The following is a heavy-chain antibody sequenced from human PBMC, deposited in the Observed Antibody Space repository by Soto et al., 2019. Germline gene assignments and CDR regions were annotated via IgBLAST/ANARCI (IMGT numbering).Heavy chain of an antibody. V-gene: IGHV4-31*03. Sequence: QVQLQESGPGLVKPSQTLSLTCTVSGGSISSGGYYWSWIRQHPGKGLEWIGYIYYSGSTYYNPSLKSRVTLSADTSKNQCSLKLSSVTAADTAVYYCARDRTVTTNGYYYYYGMDVWGQGTTVTVSS. J-gene: IGHJ6*02. CDR2: IYYSGST. D-gene: IGHD4-17*01. CDR1: GGSISSGGYY. CDR3: ARDRTVTTNGYYYYYGMDV.